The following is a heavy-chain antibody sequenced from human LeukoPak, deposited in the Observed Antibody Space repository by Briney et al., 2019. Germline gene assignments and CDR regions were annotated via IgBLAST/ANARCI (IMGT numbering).Heavy chain of an antibody. J-gene: IGHJ3*02. CDR2: ISGSGGST. D-gene: IGHD3-3*01. V-gene: IGHV3-23*01. CDR3: AKDQRFLEWLLWRPDAFDI. CDR1: GFTFSSYA. Sequence: GGSLRLSCAASGFTFSSYAMSWVRQAPGKGLEWVSAISGSGGSTHYADSVKGRFTISRDNSKNTLYLQMNSLRAEDTAVYYCAKDQRFLEWLLWRPDAFDIWGQGTMVTVSS.